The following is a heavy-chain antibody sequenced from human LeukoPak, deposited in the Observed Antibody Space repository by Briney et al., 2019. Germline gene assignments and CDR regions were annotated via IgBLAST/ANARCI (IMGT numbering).Heavy chain of an antibody. D-gene: IGHD6-13*01. J-gene: IGHJ4*02. CDR1: GFTFVDHA. Sequence: PGRSLRLSCAASGFTFVDHAMHWVRQAPGKGLVWVSCIKSDGSSTTYADSVKGRFTISRDNAKNTLHLQMNSLRAEDTAVYYCARDSSSWYYDYWGQGTLVTVSS. CDR2: IKSDGSST. V-gene: IGHV3-74*03. CDR3: ARDSSSWYYDY.